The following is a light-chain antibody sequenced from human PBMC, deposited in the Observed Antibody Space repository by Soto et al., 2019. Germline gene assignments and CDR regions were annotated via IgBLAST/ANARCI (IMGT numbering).Light chain of an antibody. V-gene: IGKV1-5*01. CDR3: QQYNSFPLT. J-gene: IGKJ4*01. CDR1: QSIYKW. Sequence: DIPMTQSPSTLSASIGDTVTISCRASQSIYKWLAWYQQKPQKAPKVLIFEAAGLESGVSSRFRGSGSGTEFTLTISGLQPDDLATYSCQQYNSFPLTFGGGTTVEL. CDR2: EAA.